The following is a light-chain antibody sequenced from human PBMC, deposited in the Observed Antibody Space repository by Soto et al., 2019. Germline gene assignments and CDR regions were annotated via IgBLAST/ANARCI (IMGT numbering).Light chain of an antibody. CDR1: SSDVGGYDY. CDR2: EVT. CDR3: SSYTSSSTL. Sequence: QSALTQPASVSGSPGQSITISCTGTSSDVGGYDYVSWYQQHPGTAPRLIIFEVTNRPSGVSNRFSGSKSGNTASLTISGLQAEDEADYYCSSYTSSSTLFGTGTKVTVL. V-gene: IGLV2-14*01. J-gene: IGLJ1*01.